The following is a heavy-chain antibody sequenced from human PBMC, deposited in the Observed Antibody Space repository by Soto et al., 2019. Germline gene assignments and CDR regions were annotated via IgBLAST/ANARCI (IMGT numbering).Heavy chain of an antibody. Sequence: ASVKVSCKASGGTFSSYAISWVRQAPGQGLEWMGGIIPIFGTANYAQKFQGRVTITADKSTSTAYMELSSLRSEDTAMYYCARHHAWSGYYRGYYYYGMDVWGQGTTVTVSS. D-gene: IGHD3-3*01. CDR3: ARHHAWSGYYRGYYYYGMDV. CDR2: IIPIFGTA. CDR1: GGTFSSYA. J-gene: IGHJ6*02. V-gene: IGHV1-69*06.